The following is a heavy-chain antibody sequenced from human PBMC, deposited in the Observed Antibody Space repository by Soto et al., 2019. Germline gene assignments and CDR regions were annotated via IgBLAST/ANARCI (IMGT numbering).Heavy chain of an antibody. D-gene: IGHD3-22*01. CDR3: ARDYYYDSSGYYDGAFDI. Sequence: GGSLRLSCAASGFTFSSYAMHWVRQAPGKGLEWVAVISYDGSNKYYADSVKGRFTISRDNSKNTLYLQMNSLRAEDTAVYYCARDYYYDSSGYYDGAFDIWGQGTMVTV. CDR1: GFTFSSYA. V-gene: IGHV3-30-3*01. CDR2: ISYDGSNK. J-gene: IGHJ3*02.